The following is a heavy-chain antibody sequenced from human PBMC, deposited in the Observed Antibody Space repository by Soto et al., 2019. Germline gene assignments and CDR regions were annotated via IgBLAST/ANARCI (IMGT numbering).Heavy chain of an antibody. CDR3: ARPPRGGVSV. D-gene: IGHD2-8*02. Sequence: QVQLVESGGGVVQPGRSLRLSCAASGFTFSSYAMHWVRQAPGKGLEWVAGISYDGSNKYYADSVKGRFTISRDNSKNTLYLQMNSLRAEDTAVYYCARPPRGGVSVWGQGTTVTVSS. CDR2: ISYDGSNK. V-gene: IGHV3-30-3*01. J-gene: IGHJ6*02. CDR1: GFTFSSYA.